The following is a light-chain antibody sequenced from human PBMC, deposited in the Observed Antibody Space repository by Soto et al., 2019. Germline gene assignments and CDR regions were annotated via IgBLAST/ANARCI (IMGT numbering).Light chain of an antibody. Sequence: EIVLTQSPATLSLSPGERATLSCGASQSIDKNYLGWYQQKPGLAPRLLIYDVSNRATGIPDRFSGSGSGTDFSLTISRLEPEDFAVYYCQHYDSLRWTFGLGTKVDIK. CDR3: QHYDSLRWT. CDR2: DVS. J-gene: IGKJ1*01. CDR1: QSIDKNY. V-gene: IGKV3D-20*01.